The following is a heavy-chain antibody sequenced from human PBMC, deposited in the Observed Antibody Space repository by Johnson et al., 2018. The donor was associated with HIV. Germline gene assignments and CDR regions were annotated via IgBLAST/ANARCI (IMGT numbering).Heavy chain of an antibody. CDR3: ARDDGGSYYSAFDI. CDR1: GFTFSSYA. V-gene: IGHV3-30*04. Sequence: VQLLESGGGVVQPGRSLRLSCAASGFTFSSYAMHWVRQAPGKGLEWVAVISYDGSNKYYADSVKGRFTISRDNSKNTLYLQMNSLRAEDTAVYYCARDDGGSYYSAFDIWGQGTMVTVSS. D-gene: IGHD1-26*01. CDR2: ISYDGSNK. J-gene: IGHJ3*02.